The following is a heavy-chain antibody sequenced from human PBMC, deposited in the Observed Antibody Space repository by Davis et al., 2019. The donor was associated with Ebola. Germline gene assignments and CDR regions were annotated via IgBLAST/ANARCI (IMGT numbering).Heavy chain of an antibody. V-gene: IGHV1-8*01. CDR1: GYTFNMYG. J-gene: IGHJ4*02. Sequence: AASVKVSCKASGYTFNMYGISWVRQAPGQGLEWMGWMNPNSGNTGYAQNFQGRVTMTRNTSISTAYMELSSLRSEDTAVYYCASSAGTPVTTGYWGQGTLVTVSS. CDR2: MNPNSGNT. D-gene: IGHD4-17*01. CDR3: ASSAGTPVTTGY.